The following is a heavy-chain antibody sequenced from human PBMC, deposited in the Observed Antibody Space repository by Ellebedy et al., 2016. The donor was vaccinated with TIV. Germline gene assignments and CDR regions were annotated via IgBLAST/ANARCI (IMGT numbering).Heavy chain of an antibody. J-gene: IGHJ4*02. Sequence: GGSLRLSCAASGFTFSDYPMNWVRQAPGKGLEWLSYISSSSTTIYFADSVTGRFTISRDNAKNSLYLQMNSLRVEDTAVYYCARDPADYWGQGTLVTVSS. CDR2: ISSSSTTI. V-gene: IGHV3-48*04. CDR3: ARDPADY. CDR1: GFTFSDYP.